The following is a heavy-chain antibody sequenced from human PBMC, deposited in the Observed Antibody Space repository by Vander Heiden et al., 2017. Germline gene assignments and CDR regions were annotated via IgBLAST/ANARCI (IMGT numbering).Heavy chain of an antibody. V-gene: IGHV4-34*01. D-gene: IGHD1-20*01. CDR2: INRSGST. CDR1: DGSFSDYY. Sequence: QVQLQQWGAGLLNPSETLSLTCAVYDGSFSDYYWSWIRQPPGKGLEGIGEINRSGSTNYNPSLKSRLTISVDRSKNQFSLKLSSVTAADTAVYFCARGTRITGTTGFDPWGQGTLVTVSS. J-gene: IGHJ5*02. CDR3: ARGTRITGTTGFDP.